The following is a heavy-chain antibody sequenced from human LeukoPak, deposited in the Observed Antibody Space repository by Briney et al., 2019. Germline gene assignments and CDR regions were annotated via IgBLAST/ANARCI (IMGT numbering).Heavy chain of an antibody. J-gene: IGHJ4*02. CDR2: IKSQADGGTT. CDR3: TTSWLSGVVHTRGYPFYYDY. CDR1: GFTFSNAW. Sequence: PGGSLRLSCAASGFTFSNAWMSWVRQAPGKGPEWVGRIKSQADGGTTDYAAPVKGRLTISRDDSKNTLFLQINSLKTEDTAVYYCTTSWLSGVVHTRGYPFYYDYWGQGTLVTVSS. V-gene: IGHV3-15*01. D-gene: IGHD2-15*01.